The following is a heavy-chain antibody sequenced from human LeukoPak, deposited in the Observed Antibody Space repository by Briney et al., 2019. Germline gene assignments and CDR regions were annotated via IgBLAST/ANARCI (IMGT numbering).Heavy chain of an antibody. D-gene: IGHD3-22*01. V-gene: IGHV4-59*01. CDR3: ARVDYYDSSGYYHFDY. Sequence: PSETLSLTCTVSGGSISSYYWSWIRQPPGKGLEWIGYIYYSGSTNYNPSLKSRVTISVDTSKNQFSLKLSSVTAADTAVYYCARVDYYDSSGYYHFDYWGQGTLVTVSS. CDR2: IYYSGST. J-gene: IGHJ4*02. CDR1: GGSISSYY.